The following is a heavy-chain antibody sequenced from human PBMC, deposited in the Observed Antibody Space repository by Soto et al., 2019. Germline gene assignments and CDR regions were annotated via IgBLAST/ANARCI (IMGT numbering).Heavy chain of an antibody. CDR3: ARDEGGYCRGGSCPMVDY. J-gene: IGHJ4*02. Sequence: GGSLRLSWAASGFTFSSYAMHWVRQAPGKGLEWVAVISYDGSNKYYADSVKGRFTISRDNSKNTLYMQMNSLRAEDTAVYYCARDEGGYCRGGSCPMVDYWGQGNLVTVPS. CDR1: GFTFSSYA. CDR2: ISYDGSNK. D-gene: IGHD2-15*01. V-gene: IGHV3-30-3*01.